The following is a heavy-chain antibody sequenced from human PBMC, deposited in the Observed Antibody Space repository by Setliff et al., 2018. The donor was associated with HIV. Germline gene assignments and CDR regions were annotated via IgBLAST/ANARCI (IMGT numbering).Heavy chain of an antibody. Sequence: ASVKVSCKASGYTFTGYYMHWVRQAPGQGLEWMGWMNPNSGGTNYAQKFQGRVTMTRDTSISTAYMELSRVKSDDTAVYYCARGSGYTRSWVPGGSWGQGTMVTVSS. V-gene: IGHV1-2*02. CDR1: GYTFTGYY. CDR3: ARGSGYTRSWVPGGS. D-gene: IGHD6-13*01. CDR2: MNPNSGGT. J-gene: IGHJ3*01.